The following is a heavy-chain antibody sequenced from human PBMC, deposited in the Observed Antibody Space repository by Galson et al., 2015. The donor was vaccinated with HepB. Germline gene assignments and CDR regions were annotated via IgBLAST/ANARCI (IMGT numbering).Heavy chain of an antibody. V-gene: IGHV1-18*04. D-gene: IGHD3-10*01. CDR2: ISAYNGNT. Sequence: QSGAEVKKPGASVKVSCKASGYTFTSYGISWVRQAPGQGLEWMGWISAYNGNTNYAQKLQGRVTMTTDTSTSTAYMELRSLRSDDTAVYYCARADYGFGEFLFLYYYGMDVWGQGTTVTVSS. CDR3: ARADYGFGEFLFLYYYGMDV. CDR1: GYTFTSYG. J-gene: IGHJ6*02.